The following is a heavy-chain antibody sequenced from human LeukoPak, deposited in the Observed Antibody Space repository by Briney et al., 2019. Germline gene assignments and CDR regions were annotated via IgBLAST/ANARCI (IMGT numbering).Heavy chain of an antibody. CDR1: GGSISSYY. Sequence: PSETLSLTCTVSGGSISSYYWSWIRQPPGKGLEWIGYIYYSGSTNYNPSLKSRVTISVDTSKNQFSLKLSSVTAADTAVYYCARNYCSGGSCYSIPNWFDPWGQGTLVTVSS. V-gene: IGHV4-59*01. CDR2: IYYSGST. CDR3: ARNYCSGGSCYSIPNWFDP. J-gene: IGHJ5*02. D-gene: IGHD2-15*01.